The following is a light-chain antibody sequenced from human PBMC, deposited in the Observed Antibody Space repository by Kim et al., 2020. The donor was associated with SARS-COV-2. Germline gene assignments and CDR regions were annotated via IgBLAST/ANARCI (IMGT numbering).Light chain of an antibody. CDR3: NSRDSSGNPSYWV. CDR2: GKN. Sequence: QTVRITCQGDSLRSYYASWYQQKPGQAPVLVIYGKNNRPSGIPDRFSGSSSGNTASLTITGAQAEDEADYYCNSRDSSGNPSYWVFGGGTQLTVL. V-gene: IGLV3-19*01. J-gene: IGLJ3*02. CDR1: SLRSYY.